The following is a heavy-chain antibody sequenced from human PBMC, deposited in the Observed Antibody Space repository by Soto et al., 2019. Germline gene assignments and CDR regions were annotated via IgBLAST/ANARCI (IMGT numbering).Heavy chain of an antibody. J-gene: IGHJ4*02. CDR3: ARRSQLDY. CDR1: GGSISSYY. CDR2: ISSSGST. D-gene: IGHD3-10*01. V-gene: IGHV4-59*01. Sequence: QVQLQESGPGLVKPSETLSLTCTVSGGSISSYYWSWIRQPPGKRLEWIGHISSSGSTSYNPSLKRRVSISMDTSKNQFSLNLGSVTAADSAVYYCARRSQLDYWGQGTLVTVSS.